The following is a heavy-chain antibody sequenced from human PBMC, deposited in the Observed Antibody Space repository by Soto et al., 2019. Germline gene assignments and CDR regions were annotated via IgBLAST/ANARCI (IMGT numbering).Heavy chain of an antibody. CDR2: ISGSGGST. D-gene: IGHD2-2*01. CDR1: GFTFSIYA. V-gene: IGHV3-23*01. J-gene: IGHJ5*02. Sequence: GGSLRLSCAASGFTFSIYAMSWFRQAPGKGLEWVSAISGSGGSTYYADSVKGRFTISRDNSKNTLYLQMNSLRAEDTAVYYCAQYLWYQLLLNWFDLWGRGTLVPVSS. CDR3: AQYLWYQLLLNWFDL.